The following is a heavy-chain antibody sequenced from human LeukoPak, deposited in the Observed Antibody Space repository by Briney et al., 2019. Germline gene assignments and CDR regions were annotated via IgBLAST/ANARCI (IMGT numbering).Heavy chain of an antibody. CDR3: TKYGDDDTPGLN. J-gene: IGHJ1*01. Sequence: PGGSLRLSCAASGFSFSSYWMTWVRQAPGKGLEWVANIKEDGSDKYYVDSVKGRFTISRDNAKNSLYLQMNSLRAEDTAVYYCTKYGDDDTPGLNGGQGTLVTVSS. V-gene: IGHV3-7*02. CDR1: GFSFSSYW. CDR2: IKEDGSDK. D-gene: IGHD4-17*01.